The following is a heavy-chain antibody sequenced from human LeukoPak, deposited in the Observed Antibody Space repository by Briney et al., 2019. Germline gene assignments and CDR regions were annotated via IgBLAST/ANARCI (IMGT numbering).Heavy chain of an antibody. CDR1: GFTFSSYE. J-gene: IGHJ4*02. CDR3: ATAFSYYDILTGYYRGFDY. Sequence: GGSLRLSCAASGFTFSSYEMNWVRQAPGKGLEWVSYISSSGSTIYYADSVKGRFTISRDNAKNSLYLQMNSLRAEDTAVYYRATAFSYYDILTGYYRGFDYWGQGTLVTVSS. CDR2: ISSSGSTI. D-gene: IGHD3-9*01. V-gene: IGHV3-48*03.